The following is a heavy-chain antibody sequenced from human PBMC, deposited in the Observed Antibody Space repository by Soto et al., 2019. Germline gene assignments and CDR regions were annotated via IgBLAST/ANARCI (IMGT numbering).Heavy chain of an antibody. D-gene: IGHD4-17*01. V-gene: IGHV4-39*01. Sequence: QLQLQESGPGLVKPSETLSLTCTVSGGSISSSSYYWGWIRHPPGKGLEWIGSIYYSGSTYYNPSLKGRVTISVDTSKNQCSLKLSSVTAADTAVYYCARGGSLTTVTTDAFDIWGQGTMVTVSS. CDR1: GGSISSSSYY. CDR2: IYYSGST. CDR3: ARGGSLTTVTTDAFDI. J-gene: IGHJ3*02.